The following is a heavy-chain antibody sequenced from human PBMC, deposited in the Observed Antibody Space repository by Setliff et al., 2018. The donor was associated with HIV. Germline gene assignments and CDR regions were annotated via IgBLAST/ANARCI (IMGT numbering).Heavy chain of an antibody. J-gene: IGHJ3*02. Sequence: SETLSLTCTVSGGSVNGHYWNWIRLTPGKGLEWIGSISYSGSTNYNPSLKSRVTISVDTSRNEFSLKLLSVTAADTAVYYCRVWILRDTSDIWGQGTVVTVSS. D-gene: IGHD1-1*01. CDR3: RVWILRDTSDI. CDR2: ISYSGST. V-gene: IGHV4-59*02. CDR1: GGSVNGHY.